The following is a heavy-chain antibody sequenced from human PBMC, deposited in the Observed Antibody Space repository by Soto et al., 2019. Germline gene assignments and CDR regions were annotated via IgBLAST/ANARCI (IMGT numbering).Heavy chain of an antibody. J-gene: IGHJ5*02. CDR3: VRGSGTSGTP. D-gene: IGHD1-1*01. Sequence: QVHLVQSEPEVKKPGSSVKVSCETSGDTSRSYVISWVRQAPGQGLEWMGGIVPLLGRATYAQNFQGRVTITAETSASTDYMELSSLSSEDTSVYYCVRGSGTSGTPWGQGTLVTVSS. CDR1: GDTSRSYV. V-gene: IGHV1-69*06. CDR2: IVPLLGRA.